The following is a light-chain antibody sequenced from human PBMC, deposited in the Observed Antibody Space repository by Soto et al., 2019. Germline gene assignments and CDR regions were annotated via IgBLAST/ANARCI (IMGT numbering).Light chain of an antibody. V-gene: IGLV2-14*03. CDR1: SSDVGGYDH. CDR2: DVT. J-gene: IGLJ3*02. CDR3: SSYTNKDTLL. Sequence: QSALTQPASVSGSPGQSITISCTGTSSDVGGYDHVSWYQQHPGKAPKLIIYDVTVRPSGISRRFSGSKSDNTASLAVSGLQPEDEADYYCSSYTNKDTLLFGGGTKHTVL.